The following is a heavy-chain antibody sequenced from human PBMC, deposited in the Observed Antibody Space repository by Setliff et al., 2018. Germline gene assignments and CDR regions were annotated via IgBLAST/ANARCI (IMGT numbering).Heavy chain of an antibody. CDR3: ARVGGYASAWHGIEAFDI. CDR1: GYIFTNYY. D-gene: IGHD6-19*01. V-gene: IGHV1-2*02. CDR2: INANTGGK. Sequence: ASVKVSCKTSGYIFTNYYIHWVRQAPGQGLEWMGWINANTGGKREVQKFQGRVTMTRDTSIDTAYMEVNRLTYDDTAVYYCARVGGYASAWHGIEAFDIWGQGTKFTVSS. J-gene: IGHJ3*02.